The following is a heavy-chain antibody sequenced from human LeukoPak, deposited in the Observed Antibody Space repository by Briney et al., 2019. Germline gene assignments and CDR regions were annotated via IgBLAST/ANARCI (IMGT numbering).Heavy chain of an antibody. V-gene: IGHV3-21*01. CDR1: GFTFSSYS. CDR3: ARASSGLVNY. D-gene: IGHD3-22*01. Sequence: GVSLRLSCAASGFTFSSYSMNWVRQAPGRGLEWVSSISSSSSYIYYADSVKGRFTISRDNAKNSLYLQMNSLRAEDTAVYYCARASSGLVNYWGQGTLVTVSS. J-gene: IGHJ4*02. CDR2: ISSSSSYI.